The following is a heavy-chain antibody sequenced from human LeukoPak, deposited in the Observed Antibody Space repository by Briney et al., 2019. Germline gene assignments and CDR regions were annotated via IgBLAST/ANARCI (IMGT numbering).Heavy chain of an antibody. J-gene: IGHJ4*02. CDR2: ISYDGGNK. Sequence: GGSLRLSCAASGFTFSSYAMHWVRQAPGKGLEWVAVISYDGGNKYYADSVKGRFTISRDDSKNTLYLQMNSLRAEDTAVYYCARGYGSGVYWGQGTLVTVSS. D-gene: IGHD3-10*01. CDR1: GFTFSSYA. CDR3: ARGYGSGVY. V-gene: IGHV3-30*04.